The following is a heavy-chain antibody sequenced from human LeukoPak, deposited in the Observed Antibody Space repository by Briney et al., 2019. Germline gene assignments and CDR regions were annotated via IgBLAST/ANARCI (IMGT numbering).Heavy chain of an antibody. Sequence: PGGSLRLSCAASGFTFRSCELSWVRQAPAKGLEWVSYISSSGSIIYYADSVKGRFTISRDSAKNSLYLQMNSLRDEDTAVYYCARDDSSGYGIENWGQGILVTVSS. J-gene: IGHJ4*02. D-gene: IGHD3-22*01. CDR3: ARDDSSGYGIEN. CDR2: ISSSGSII. CDR1: GFTFRSCE. V-gene: IGHV3-48*03.